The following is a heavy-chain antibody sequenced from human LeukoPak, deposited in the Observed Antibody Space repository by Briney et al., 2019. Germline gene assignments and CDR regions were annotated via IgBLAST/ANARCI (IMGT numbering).Heavy chain of an antibody. Sequence: SETLSLTCTVSGGSISSYYWSWIRQPPGKGLEWIGYIYYSGSTNYNPSLKSRVTISVDKSKNQFSLKLSSVTAADTAVYYCASGRFYSGPLDYWGQGTLVTVSS. CDR1: GGSISSYY. J-gene: IGHJ4*02. D-gene: IGHD5-12*01. CDR2: IYYSGST. CDR3: ASGRFYSGPLDY. V-gene: IGHV4-59*12.